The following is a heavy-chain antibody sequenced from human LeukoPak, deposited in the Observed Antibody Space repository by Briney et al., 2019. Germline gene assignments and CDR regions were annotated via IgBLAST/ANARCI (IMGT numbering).Heavy chain of an antibody. Sequence: EXLXLXXAXYGXSFXGYYWSWIRQPPGKGLEWIGEINHSGSTNYNPSLKSRVTISVDTSKNQFSLKLSSVTAADTAVYYCARGRSVLRFLEWLPRTNWFDPWGQGTLVTVSS. CDR1: GXSFXGYY. CDR3: ARGRSVLRFLEWLPRTNWFDP. J-gene: IGHJ5*02. CDR2: INHSGST. D-gene: IGHD3-3*01. V-gene: IGHV4-34*01.